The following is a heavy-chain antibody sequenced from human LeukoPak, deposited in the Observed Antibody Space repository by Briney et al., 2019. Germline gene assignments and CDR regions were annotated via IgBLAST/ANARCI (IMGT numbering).Heavy chain of an antibody. J-gene: IGHJ4*02. CDR1: GYTFTSYY. CDR3: ARDIPSGYYDSSEIGYYFDY. Sequence: ASVKVSCKASGYTFTSYYMHWVRQAPGQGLEWMGIINPSGGSTSYAQKFQGRVTMTRDTSTSTVYMELSSLRSEDTAVYYCARDIPSGYYDSSEIGYYFDYWGQGTLVTVSS. D-gene: IGHD3-22*01. CDR2: INPSGGST. V-gene: IGHV1-46*01.